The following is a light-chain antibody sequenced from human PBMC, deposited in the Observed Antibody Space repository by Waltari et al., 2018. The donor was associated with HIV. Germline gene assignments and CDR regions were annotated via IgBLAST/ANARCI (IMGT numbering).Light chain of an antibody. J-gene: IGLJ2*01. CDR1: KLGDQY. V-gene: IGLV3-1*01. CDR3: QAWDSSTYVV. CDR2: QDS. Sequence: SYELTQPPSVSVSPGQTASITCSGDKLGDQYACWYQQKPGQSPVLVIYQDSKRPSGIPERFSGSNSGNTATLTISETQAMDEADYYCQAWDSSTYVVFGGGTKLTVL.